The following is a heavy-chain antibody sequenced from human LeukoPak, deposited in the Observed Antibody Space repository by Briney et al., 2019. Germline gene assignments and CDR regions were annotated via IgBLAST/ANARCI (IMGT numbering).Heavy chain of an antibody. J-gene: IGHJ4*02. CDR1: GFTFSSYA. CDR3: TRLFSESSSWALDY. CDR2: IRSKLYGGTT. V-gene: IGHV3-49*04. Sequence: GGSLRLSCAASGFTFSSYAMSWVRQAPGKGLEWVGFIRSKLYGGTTQYAASVKGRFTISRDDSKSIAYLQMNSLKTEDTAVYYCTRLFSESSSWALDYWGQGSLVTVSS. D-gene: IGHD6-13*01.